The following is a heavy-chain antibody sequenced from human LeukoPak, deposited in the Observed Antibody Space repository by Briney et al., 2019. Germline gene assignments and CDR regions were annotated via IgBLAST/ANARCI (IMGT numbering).Heavy chain of an antibody. CDR1: GFTFSSYG. D-gene: IGHD3-9*01. V-gene: IGHV3-30*18. J-gene: IGHJ6*04. CDR3: AKDFVGYYDILTGYYKDYYYYGMDV. CDR2: ISYDGSNK. Sequence: GGSLRLSCAASGFTFSSYGMHWVRQAPGKGLEWVAVISYDGSNKYYADSVKGRFTISRDNSKNTLYLQMNSLRAEDTAVYCCAKDFVGYYDILTGYYKDYYYYGMDVWGKGATVTVSS.